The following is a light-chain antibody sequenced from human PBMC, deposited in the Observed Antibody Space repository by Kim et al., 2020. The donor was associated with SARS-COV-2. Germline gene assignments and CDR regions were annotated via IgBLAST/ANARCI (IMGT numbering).Light chain of an antibody. CDR3: QQANTFPLT. CDR2: AAS. Sequence: IQMTQSPSSVSASVGDRVTITCRASEGISTGLGWYQQAPGKAPKLLVYAASTLQSGVPSRFSGGGSGSDFTLTISSLQPEDFATYYCQQANTFPLTFGGGTKVDIK. CDR1: EGISTG. J-gene: IGKJ4*01. V-gene: IGKV1-12*01.